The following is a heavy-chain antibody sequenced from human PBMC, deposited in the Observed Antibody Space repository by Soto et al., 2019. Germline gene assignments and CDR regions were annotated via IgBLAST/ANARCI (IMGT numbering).Heavy chain of an antibody. V-gene: IGHV4-59*01. CDR2: IYYSGGTQHNPSLT. Sequence: SETLSLTCTVSGGSISSYSVNWIRQPTGKGPEWIGYIYYSGGTQHNPSLTNYNPSLKSRVTISLDTSKNQFSLKLTSVTAADTAVYYCAREPRQGDRIYYFDSWGRGTLVTSPQ. CDR1: GGSISSYS. D-gene: IGHD2-21*02. CDR3: AREPRQGDRIYYFDS. J-gene: IGHJ4*02.